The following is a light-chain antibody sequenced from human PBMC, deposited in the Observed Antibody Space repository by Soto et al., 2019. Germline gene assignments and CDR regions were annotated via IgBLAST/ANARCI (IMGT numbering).Light chain of an antibody. CDR1: SSDVGGYSY. Sequence: QSALTQPASVSGSPGQSITISCTGTSSDVGGYSYVSWYQQYPGKAPKLIIFDVNDRPSGFSNRFSGSKSGNTASLTISGLQAEDEGDYYCSSYTSRGTPVVFGGGTKLTVL. J-gene: IGLJ2*01. V-gene: IGLV2-14*03. CDR2: DVN. CDR3: SSYTSRGTPVV.